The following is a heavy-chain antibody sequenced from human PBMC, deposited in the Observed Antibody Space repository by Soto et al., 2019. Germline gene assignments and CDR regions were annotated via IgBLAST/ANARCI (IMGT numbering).Heavy chain of an antibody. D-gene: IGHD3-22*01. CDR2: IYYSGST. CDR3: ARDNGREQYYDSSGYWYYFDY. CDR1: GCTLSSYY. V-gene: IGHV4-59*01. J-gene: IGHJ4*02. Sequence: SETLSLTRVVSGCTLSSYYWSWIRQPPGKGLEWIGYIYYSGSTNYNPSLKSRVTISVDTSKNQFSLKLSSVTAADTAVYYCARDNGREQYYDSSGYWYYFDYWGQGTLVTVSS.